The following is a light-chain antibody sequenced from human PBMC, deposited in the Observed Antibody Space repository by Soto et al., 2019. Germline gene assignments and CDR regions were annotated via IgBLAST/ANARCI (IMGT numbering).Light chain of an antibody. J-gene: IGKJ1*01. V-gene: IGKV3-20*01. Sequence: EIVLTQSPGTLSLSPGERATLSCRAIQSVATTFLAWYQQKPGQAPRPLIYGASSRATGVPDRFSGSGSGTVFTLTTNRLEPADCAMYSCQQYGSSAQPTFGHGTKVDIK. CDR1: QSVATTF. CDR2: GAS. CDR3: QQYGSSAQPT.